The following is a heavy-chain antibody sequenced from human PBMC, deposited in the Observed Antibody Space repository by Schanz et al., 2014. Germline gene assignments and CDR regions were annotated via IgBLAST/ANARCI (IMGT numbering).Heavy chain of an antibody. D-gene: IGHD3-10*01. CDR3: ARGRGFYDY. CDR1: GFTFSSYA. V-gene: IGHV3-23*01. Sequence: EVQLLESGGGLVQPGGSLRLSCAASGFTFSSYAMSWVRQAPGKGLEWVSTLSGSGAGTFYADSVKGRFTISRDNSENTLYLQMKSLRVEDTAVHYCARGRGFYDYWGQGTLVTVSS. J-gene: IGHJ4*02. CDR2: LSGSGAGT.